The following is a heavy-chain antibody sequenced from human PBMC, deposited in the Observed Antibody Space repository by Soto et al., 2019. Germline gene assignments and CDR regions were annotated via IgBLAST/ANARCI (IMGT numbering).Heavy chain of an antibody. D-gene: IGHD6-13*01. V-gene: IGHV3-21*01. CDR3: ARDRIAAAGTDYYYGMDV. CDR2: ISSSSSYI. J-gene: IGHJ6*02. Sequence: GGSLRLSCAASGFTFSSYSMNWVRQAPGKGLEWVSSISSSSSYIYYADSVRGRFTISRDNAKNSLYLQMNSLRAEDTAVYYCARDRIAAAGTDYYYGMDVWGQGTTVTVSS. CDR1: GFTFSSYS.